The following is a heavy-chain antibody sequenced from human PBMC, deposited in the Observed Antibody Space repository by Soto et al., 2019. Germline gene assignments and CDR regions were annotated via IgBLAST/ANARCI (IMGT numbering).Heavy chain of an antibody. CDR3: ASPGRLGLLGMDV. CDR1: GYSFTSYW. J-gene: IGHJ6*02. CDR2: IDPSDSYT. Sequence: GESLNICWKGSGYSFTSYWISWVRQMPGKGLEWMGRIDPSDSYTNYSPSVQFHVTISADKSISTAYLQWSSLKASDTAMYYCASPGRLGLLGMDVWGQGTTVTVSS. V-gene: IGHV5-10-1*01. D-gene: IGHD6-25*01.